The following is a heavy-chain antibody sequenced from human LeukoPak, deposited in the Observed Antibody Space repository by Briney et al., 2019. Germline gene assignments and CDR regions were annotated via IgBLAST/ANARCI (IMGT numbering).Heavy chain of an antibody. CDR3: AKDQKSIAVDY. CDR1: GVSFNSFY. J-gene: IGHJ4*02. V-gene: IGHV3-23*01. CDR2: ISGSGGST. Sequence: GGSLRLSCTVSGVSFNSFYMNWVRQAPGKGLEWVSAISGSGGSTYYADSVKGRFTISRDNSKNTLYLQMNSLRAEDTAVYYCAKDQKSIAVDYWGQGTLVTVSS. D-gene: IGHD6-19*01.